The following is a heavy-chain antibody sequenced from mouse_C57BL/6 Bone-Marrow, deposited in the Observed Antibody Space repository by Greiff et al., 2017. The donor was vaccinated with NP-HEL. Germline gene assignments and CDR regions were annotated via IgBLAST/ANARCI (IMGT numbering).Heavy chain of an antibody. CDR1: GYSITSGYY. J-gene: IGHJ3*01. CDR2: ISYDGSN. Sequence: DVQLQESGPGLVKPSQSLSLTCSVTGYSITSGYYWNWIRQFPGNKLEWMGYISYDGSNNYNPSLKNRISITRDTSKNQFFLKLNSVTTEDTATYYCARDGKGLFAYWGQGTLVTVSA. CDR3: ARDGKGLFAY. D-gene: IGHD2-1*01. V-gene: IGHV3-6*01.